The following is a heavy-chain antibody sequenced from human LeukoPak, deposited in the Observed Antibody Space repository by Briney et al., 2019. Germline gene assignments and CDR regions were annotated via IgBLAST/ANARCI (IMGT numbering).Heavy chain of an antibody. CDR3: ARGGYYGSGNDFRFDP. V-gene: IGHV4-59*01. CDR1: GGSISSYY. CDR2: IYYSGST. J-gene: IGHJ5*02. D-gene: IGHD3-10*01. Sequence: SETLSLTCTVSGGSISSYYWSWIRQPPGKGLEWIGYIYYSGSTNYKPSLKSRVTISVGTSKNQFSLKLSSVTAADTAVYYCARGGYYGSGNDFRFDPWGQGTLVTVFS.